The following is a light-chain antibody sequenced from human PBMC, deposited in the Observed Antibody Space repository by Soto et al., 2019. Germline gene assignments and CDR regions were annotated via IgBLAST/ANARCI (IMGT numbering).Light chain of an antibody. CDR3: QQYGGSPPAT. CDR2: GAS. J-gene: IGKJ1*01. V-gene: IGKV3-20*01. CDR1: QSVSSNY. Sequence: VMTQSPDSLAVSLGERATLSCRASQSVSSNYLAWYQQIPGQAPRPLIYGASSRVPGIPDRFSGSGSGTDFTLTISRLEPEDFAVYYCQQYGGSPPATFGQGTKVDIK.